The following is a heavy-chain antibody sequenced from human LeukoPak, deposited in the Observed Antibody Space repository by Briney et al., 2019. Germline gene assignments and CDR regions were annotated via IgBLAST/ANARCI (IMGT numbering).Heavy chain of an antibody. CDR1: NGSISSSTYY. J-gene: IGHJ3*02. D-gene: IGHD3-22*01. CDR2: IYYSGST. V-gene: IGHV4-39*07. Sequence: PSETLSLTCTVSNGSISSSTYYWGWIRQTPGKGLEWIGNIYYSGSTSYNPSLKSRVTMSVDTSKNQFSLKLSSVTAADTAVYYCARAYYYDSSARVAFDIWGQGTMVTVSS. CDR3: ARAYYYDSSARVAFDI.